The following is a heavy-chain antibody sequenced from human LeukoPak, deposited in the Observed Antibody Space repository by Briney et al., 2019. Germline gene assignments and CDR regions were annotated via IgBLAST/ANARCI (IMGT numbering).Heavy chain of an antibody. CDR3: ATSRTLDH. CDR1: GFTFSSYW. CDR2: IKQDGSEK. V-gene: IGHV3-7*05. J-gene: IGHJ4*02. Sequence: GRSLRLSCAAPGFTFSSYWMNWVRQAPGKGLEWVAKIKQDGSEKYYVDSVKGRFTISRDNAKSSLYLQMNSLRVEDTAVYYCATSRTLDHWGQGTLVTVSS.